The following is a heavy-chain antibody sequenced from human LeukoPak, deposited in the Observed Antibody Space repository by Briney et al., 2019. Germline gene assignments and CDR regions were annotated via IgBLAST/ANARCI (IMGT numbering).Heavy chain of an antibody. Sequence: QPGGSQRLSCAASGFTLSNYWMSWVRQAPGKGLEWVANIKQDGSEKYYVDSVKGRFTTSRDNAYNSLHLQMSSLRADDTAVYYCARQGSTWWDPFDFWGQGTLVTVSS. CDR2: IKQDGSEK. D-gene: IGHD1-26*01. J-gene: IGHJ4*02. CDR1: GFTLSNYW. V-gene: IGHV3-7*03. CDR3: ARQGSTWWDPFDF.